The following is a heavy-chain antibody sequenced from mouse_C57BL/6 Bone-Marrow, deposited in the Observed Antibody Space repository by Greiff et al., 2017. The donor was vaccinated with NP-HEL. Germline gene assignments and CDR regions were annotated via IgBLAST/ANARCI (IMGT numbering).Heavy chain of an antibody. D-gene: IGHD1-1*01. V-gene: IGHV1-39*01. Sequence: EVQLQESGPELVKPGASVKISCKASGYSFTDYNMNWVKQSTGKSLEWIGVIDPNYGTTSYNQKFKGKATLTVDKSSSTAYMQLHSLTSEDSAVYCCARSYGSSYGYFDVWGTGTTVTVSS. CDR3: ARSYGSSYGYFDV. CDR1: GYSFTDYN. J-gene: IGHJ1*03. CDR2: IDPNYGTT.